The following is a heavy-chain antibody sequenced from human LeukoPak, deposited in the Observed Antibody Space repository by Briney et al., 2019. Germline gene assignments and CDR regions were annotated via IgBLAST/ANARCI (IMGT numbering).Heavy chain of an antibody. Sequence: RGASVKVSCKVSGYTFTSYGISWVRQAPGQGLEWMGWIGAYNGNTNYAQKLQGRVTMTTDTSTSTAYMELRSLRSDDTAVYYCARADGNYDSEYFQHWGQGTLVTVSS. D-gene: IGHD4-17*01. CDR2: IGAYNGNT. J-gene: IGHJ1*01. CDR3: ARADGNYDSEYFQH. CDR1: GYTFTSYG. V-gene: IGHV1-18*01.